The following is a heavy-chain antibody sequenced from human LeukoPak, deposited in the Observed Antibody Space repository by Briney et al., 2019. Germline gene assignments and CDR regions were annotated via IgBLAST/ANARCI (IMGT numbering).Heavy chain of an antibody. CDR1: GGSISSSSYY. D-gene: IGHD2-2*01. Sequence: PSXTLSLTCTVSGGSISSSSYYWGWIRQPPGKGLEWIGTIFYSGSTYYNPSLKSRLTISVDTSKNQFSLKLSSVTAADTAVYYCARTIQDVVVVPAAYMDVWGKGTTVTVSS. V-gene: IGHV4-39*01. CDR2: IFYSGST. CDR3: ARTIQDVVVVPAAYMDV. J-gene: IGHJ6*03.